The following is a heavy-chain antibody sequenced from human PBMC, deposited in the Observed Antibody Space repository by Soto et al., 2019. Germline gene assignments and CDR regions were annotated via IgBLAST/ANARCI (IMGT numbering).Heavy chain of an antibody. CDR1: GFSFSSYS. V-gene: IGHV3-48*01. Sequence: EVQLVESGGGLAQPGGSLRLSCAASGFSFSSYSMNWVRQVPGKGLEWISHISTSSRTIYYADSVKGRFTISRDNARNSLYLQMNSLRAGYTAVYYCAKARSTVTTGCFDLWGRGTLVAVSS. CDR2: ISTSSRTI. J-gene: IGHJ2*01. D-gene: IGHD4-17*01. CDR3: AKARSTVTTGCFDL.